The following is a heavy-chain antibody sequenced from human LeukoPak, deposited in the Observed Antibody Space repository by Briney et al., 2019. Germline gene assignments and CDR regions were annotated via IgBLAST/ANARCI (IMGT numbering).Heavy chain of an antibody. D-gene: IGHD2-2*01. CDR2: VSYDGSNT. CDR1: GFTFRRYA. CDR3: ARDRYASRSYVMDV. J-gene: IGHJ6*02. V-gene: IGHV3-30*04. Sequence: GGSLRLSCALSGFTFRRYAMHWVRQAPGKGLEWLAVVSYDGSNTYYADSVKGRFIISRGNSKNTVFLQMNSLRPEDTAVYYRARDRYASRSYVMDVWGQGTTVAVSS.